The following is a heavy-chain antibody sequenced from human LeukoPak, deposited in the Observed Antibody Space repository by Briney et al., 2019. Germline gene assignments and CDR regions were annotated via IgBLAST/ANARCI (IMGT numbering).Heavy chain of an antibody. V-gene: IGHV4-34*01. CDR3: ARHPGKMYSSSTAYYFDY. CDR2: INHSGST. J-gene: IGHJ4*02. CDR1: GGSFSGYY. Sequence: SETLSLTCAVYGGSFSGYYWSWIRQPPGKGLEWIGEINHSGSTNYNPSLKSRVTISVDTSKNQFSLKLSSVTAADTAVYYCARHPGKMYSSSTAYYFDYWGQGTLVTVSS. D-gene: IGHD6-13*01.